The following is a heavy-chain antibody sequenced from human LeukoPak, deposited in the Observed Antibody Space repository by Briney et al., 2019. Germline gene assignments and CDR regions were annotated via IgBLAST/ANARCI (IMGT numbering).Heavy chain of an antibody. CDR1: GYKFTSYW. D-gene: IGHD3-22*01. CDR3: ARLARDSSGYYYLLDFDY. Sequence: GESLRISCKGSGYKFTSYWIAWVRQMPGKGLEWMGIIYPGDSDTRYSPSFQGQVTISADKSISTAYLQWSSLKASDTAMYYCARLARDSSGYYYLLDFDYWGQGTLVTVSS. J-gene: IGHJ4*02. CDR2: IYPGDSDT. V-gene: IGHV5-51*01.